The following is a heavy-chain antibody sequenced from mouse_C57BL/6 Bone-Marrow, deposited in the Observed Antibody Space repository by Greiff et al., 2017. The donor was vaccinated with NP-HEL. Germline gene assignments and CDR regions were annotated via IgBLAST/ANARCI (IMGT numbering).Heavy chain of an antibody. Sequence: DVKLVESGGDLVKPGGSLKLSCAASGFTFSSYGLSWVRQTPDQRLEWVATISTGGSSTYYPASVKGRFTISRDNAKNTLYLQMSSLKTGDTAMYYCASPIYYDYDDGVAYWGQGTLVTVSA. D-gene: IGHD2-4*01. CDR1: GFTFSSYG. J-gene: IGHJ3*01. CDR3: ASPIYYDYDDGVAY. V-gene: IGHV5-6*02. CDR2: ISTGGSST.